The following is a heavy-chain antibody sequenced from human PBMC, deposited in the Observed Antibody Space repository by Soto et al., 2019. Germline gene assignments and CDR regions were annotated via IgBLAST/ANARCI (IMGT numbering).Heavy chain of an antibody. D-gene: IGHD6-19*01. CDR3: AKAAPPNSSGWYGYFKH. CDR1: GFTFDDYT. V-gene: IGHV3-43*01. CDR2: ISWDGGST. J-gene: IGHJ1*01. Sequence: LRLSCAASGFTFDDYTMHWVRQAPGKGLEWVSLISWDGGSTYYADSVKGRFTISRDNSKNSLYLQMNSLRTEDTALYYCAKAAPPNSSGWYGYFKHWGQGTLVTVSS.